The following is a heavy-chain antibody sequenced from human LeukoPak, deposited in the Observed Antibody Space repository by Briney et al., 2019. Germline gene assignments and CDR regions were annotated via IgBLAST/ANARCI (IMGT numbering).Heavy chain of an antibody. CDR3: ASERPATENWFFDL. V-gene: IGHV4-34*01. J-gene: IGHJ2*01. Sequence: SETLSLTCAVYGGSLSGYYWSWIRQPPGKGLEWIGEINHSGSTNYNPSLKSRVTISVDTSKSQFSLNLSSVTAADTAVYYCASERPATENWFFDLWGRGTLVTVSS. CDR1: GGSLSGYY. D-gene: IGHD1-26*01. CDR2: INHSGST.